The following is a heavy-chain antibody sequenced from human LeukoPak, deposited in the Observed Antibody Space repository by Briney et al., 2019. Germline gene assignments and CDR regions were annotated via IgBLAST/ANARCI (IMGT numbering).Heavy chain of an antibody. J-gene: IGHJ4*02. Sequence: SLKVSCKPSVVTFSSYAISWVRQAPGQGLKWRGGIIPIFGTANYAQKFRGRVTITADKSTSTASMEWSSLRSEDTAVYYCARAAAWFGELGDYFDYWGQGTLVTVSS. D-gene: IGHD3-10*01. CDR1: VVTFSSYA. CDR2: IIPIFGTA. V-gene: IGHV1-69*06. CDR3: ARAAAWFGELGDYFDY.